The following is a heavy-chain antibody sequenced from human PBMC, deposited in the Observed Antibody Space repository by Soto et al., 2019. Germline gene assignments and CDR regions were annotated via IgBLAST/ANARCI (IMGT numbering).Heavy chain of an antibody. CDR3: AKERSRAARLGEYYGMDV. CDR2: IIPIFGTA. D-gene: IGHD6-6*01. J-gene: IGHJ6*02. Sequence: QVQLVQSGAEVKKPGSSVKVSCKASGGTFSSYAISWVRQAPGQGLEWMGGIIPIFGTANYAQKFQGRVTITADESTSTAYMELSSLRSEDTAVYYCAKERSRAARLGEYYGMDVWGQGTTVTVSS. V-gene: IGHV1-69*01. CDR1: GGTFSSYA.